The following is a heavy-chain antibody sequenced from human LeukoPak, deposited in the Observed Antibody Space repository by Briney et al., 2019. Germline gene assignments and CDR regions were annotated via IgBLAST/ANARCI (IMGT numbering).Heavy chain of an antibody. Sequence: PGGSLRLSCEASGFTFADYAMNWVRQAPGKGLEWVGFIRSRTYGGAADYAPSVQGRFTISRDDSESIAYLQMNSLEIEDTAVYYCTRVAIAIIGTDPVDYWGQGTLVTVSS. CDR1: GFTFADYA. D-gene: IGHD2-21*01. CDR2: IRSRTYGGAA. V-gene: IGHV3-49*04. CDR3: TRVAIAIIGTDPVDY. J-gene: IGHJ4*02.